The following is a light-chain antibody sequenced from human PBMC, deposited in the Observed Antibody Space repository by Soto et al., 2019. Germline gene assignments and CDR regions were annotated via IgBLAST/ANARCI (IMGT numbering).Light chain of an antibody. Sequence: IVLTQSPGTLSLSPGERATLSCRASQSVSSSYLAWYQQKPGQAPRLLIYGASSRATGIPDRFSGSGSGTDFTLTISRLEPEDFAVYYCQQYGGSPWTFGQGTKVDNK. CDR3: QQYGGSPWT. CDR1: QSVSSSY. J-gene: IGKJ1*01. V-gene: IGKV3-20*01. CDR2: GAS.